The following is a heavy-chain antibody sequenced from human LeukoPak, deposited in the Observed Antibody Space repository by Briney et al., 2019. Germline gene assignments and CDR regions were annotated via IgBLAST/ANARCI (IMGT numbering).Heavy chain of an antibody. Sequence: ASVKVSCKASGYTFTNYAIQWVRQAPGQGLEWMGWINTGTGNTKYSQNFQGRVTITRDTSANTAYMELSSLRSEDTAVYYCARDVFGYSRPSDYWGQETLVTVSS. D-gene: IGHD5-18*01. CDR1: GYTFTNYA. CDR2: INTGTGNT. V-gene: IGHV1-3*04. J-gene: IGHJ4*02. CDR3: ARDVFGYSRPSDY.